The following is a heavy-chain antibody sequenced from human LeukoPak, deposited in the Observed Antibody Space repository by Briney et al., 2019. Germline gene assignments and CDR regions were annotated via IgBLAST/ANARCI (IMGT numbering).Heavy chain of an antibody. D-gene: IGHD3-3*01. J-gene: IGHJ4*02. CDR2: INPNSGGT. Sequence: ASVKVSCKASGYTFTGYYMHWVRQAPGQGLEWMGWINPNSGGTNYAQKFQGRVTMTRDTSISTAYMELSRLRSDDTAVYYCASLPTSTIFDRGFDYWGQGTLVTVPS. CDR1: GYTFTGYY. CDR3: ASLPTSTIFDRGFDY. V-gene: IGHV1-2*02.